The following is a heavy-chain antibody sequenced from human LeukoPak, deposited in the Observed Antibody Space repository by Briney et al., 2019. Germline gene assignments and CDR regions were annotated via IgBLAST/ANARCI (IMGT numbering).Heavy chain of an antibody. J-gene: IGHJ4*02. CDR2: INPSGGST. V-gene: IGHV1-46*01. Sequence: ASVKVSCKASGYTFTNYYFHWVRQAPGQGLEWMGIINPSGGSTSYAQKFQGRVTMTRNTSISTAYMELSSLRSEDTAVYYCASSDHDYGDDYFDYWGQGTLVTVSS. CDR1: GYTFTNYY. CDR3: ASSDHDYGDDYFDY. D-gene: IGHD4-17*01.